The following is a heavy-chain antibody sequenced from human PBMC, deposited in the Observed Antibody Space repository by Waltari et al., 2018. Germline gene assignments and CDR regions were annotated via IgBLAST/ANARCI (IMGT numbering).Heavy chain of an antibody. CDR2: FDPEDGET. Sequence: QVQLVQSGAEVKKPGASVKVSCKVSGYTLTELSMHWVRQAPGKGLEWMGGFDPEDGETIYAQKFQGRVTMTEDTSTDTAYMELSSLRSEDTAVYYCATFESYYDSSGKGLDIWGQGTMVTVSS. CDR1: GYTLTELS. CDR3: ATFESYYDSSGKGLDI. V-gene: IGHV1-24*01. J-gene: IGHJ3*02. D-gene: IGHD3-22*01.